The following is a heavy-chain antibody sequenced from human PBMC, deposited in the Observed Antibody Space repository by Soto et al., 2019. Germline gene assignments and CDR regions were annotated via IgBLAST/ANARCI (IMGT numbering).Heavy chain of an antibody. J-gene: IGHJ3*02. V-gene: IGHV1-3*01. D-gene: IGHD2-15*01. CDR3: ARGFMGYCSGGSCPPFGAFDI. CDR2: INAGNGNT. CDR1: GYTFTSYA. Sequence: ASVKVSCKASGYTFTSYAMHWVRQAPGQRLEWMGWINAGNGNTKYSQKFQGRVTITRDTSASTAYMELSSLRSEDTAVYYCARGFMGYCSGGSCPPFGAFDIWGQGTMVTVSS.